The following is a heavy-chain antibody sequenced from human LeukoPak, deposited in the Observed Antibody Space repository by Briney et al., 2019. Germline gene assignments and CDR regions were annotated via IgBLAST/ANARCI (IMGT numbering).Heavy chain of an antibody. J-gene: IGHJ4*02. V-gene: IGHV1-3*01. Sequence: ASVKVSCKASGYTFTSYAMHWVRQALGQRLEWMGWINAGNGNTKYSQKFQGRVTITRDTSASTTYMELSSLRSEDTAVYYCAREGGSSGFDYWGQGTLVTVSS. CDR2: INAGNGNT. CDR1: GYTFTSYA. CDR3: AREGGSSGFDY. D-gene: IGHD1-26*01.